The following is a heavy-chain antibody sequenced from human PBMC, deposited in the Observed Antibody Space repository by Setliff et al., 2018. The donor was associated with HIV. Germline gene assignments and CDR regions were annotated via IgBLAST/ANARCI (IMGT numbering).Heavy chain of an antibody. J-gene: IGHJ4*01. CDR3: ARGPSSQTYWGTRPLGLDY. D-gene: IGHD2-2*01. Sequence: PSETLSLTCSVSSGSMTGHYWTWVRQPPGKGLEWIGYLHSLGSSRVSDTPNYSPSLKSRITISLDTSKRQFSLTMTSVTAADTAVYYCARGPSSQTYWGTRPLGLDYWGQGSRVTVSA. CDR1: SGSMTGHY. V-gene: IGHV4-4*08. CDR2: LHSLGSSRVSDTP.